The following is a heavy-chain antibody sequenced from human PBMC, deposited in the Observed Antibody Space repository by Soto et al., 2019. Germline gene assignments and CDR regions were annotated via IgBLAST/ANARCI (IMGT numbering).Heavy chain of an antibody. CDR2: IYRTGST. CDR1: GGSFTSNNW. J-gene: IGHJ4*02. D-gene: IGHD1-7*01. V-gene: IGHV4-4*02. Sequence: SETLSLTCAVSGGSFTSNNWWTWVHRPPGQGLEWIGEIYRTGSTNYNPSLKSRVTISLDKSENQFSLKVTSLTAADTAVYYCASRDPGTSVDYWGQGTLAIVSS. CDR3: ASRDPGTSVDY.